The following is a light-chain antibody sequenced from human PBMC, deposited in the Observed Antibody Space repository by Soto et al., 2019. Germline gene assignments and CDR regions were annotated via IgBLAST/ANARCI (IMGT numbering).Light chain of an antibody. V-gene: IGLV2-14*03. CDR2: HVS. CDR1: SGDVGAYNF. J-gene: IGLJ1*01. Sequence: QSVLTQPASVSGSPGQWITISCTGTSGDVGAYNFVSWYQQHPGKAPKLIVYHVSDRPSGFSSRFSGSKSGNSASLTISGLHAEDEADYYCSSYAGSDTFVFGTGTKVTV. CDR3: SSYAGSDTFV.